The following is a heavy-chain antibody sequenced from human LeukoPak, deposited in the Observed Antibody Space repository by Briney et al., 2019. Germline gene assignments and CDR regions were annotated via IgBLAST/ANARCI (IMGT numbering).Heavy chain of an antibody. CDR2: IHHSGST. V-gene: IGHV4-34*01. Sequence: KPSETLSLTCDVYGGSFSAYYWSWIRQPPGKGLEWIGEIHHSGSTNYNPSLKSRVTISIDTSNNQFSLTLSSVTAADTAVYYCARGRKYTSGYRVTELGSGYSDYWGQGTLVTVSS. CDR3: ARGRKYTSGYRVTELGSGYSDY. CDR1: GGSFSAYY. D-gene: IGHD5-18*01. J-gene: IGHJ4*02.